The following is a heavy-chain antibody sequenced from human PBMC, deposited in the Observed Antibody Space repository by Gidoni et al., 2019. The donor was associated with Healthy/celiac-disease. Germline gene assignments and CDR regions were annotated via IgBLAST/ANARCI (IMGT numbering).Heavy chain of an antibody. Sequence: EVQLLESGGGLVQPGGSLRLSCAASGFTFSSYAMSWVRQAPGKGLEWVSAISGSGGSTYYADSVKGRFTISRDNSKNTLYLQMNSLRAEDTAVYYCAKGRNYYGSGSYYYFDYWGQGTLVTVSS. J-gene: IGHJ4*02. CDR1: GFTFSSYA. CDR2: ISGSGGST. V-gene: IGHV3-23*01. CDR3: AKGRNYYGSGSYYYFDY. D-gene: IGHD3-10*01.